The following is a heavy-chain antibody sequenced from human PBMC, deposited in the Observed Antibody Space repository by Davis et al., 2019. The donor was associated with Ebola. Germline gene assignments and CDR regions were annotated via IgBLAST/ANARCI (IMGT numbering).Heavy chain of an antibody. Sequence: AASVKVSCKASGYTFTSYAMHWVRQAPGQRLEWMGWINAGNGNTKYSQKFQGRVTITRDTSASTAYMELSSLRYEDTAVYYCARGRYSSSWQINYYGMDVWGQGTTVTVSS. CDR1: GYTFTSYA. CDR3: ARGRYSSSWQINYYGMDV. CDR2: INAGNGNT. V-gene: IGHV1-3*01. J-gene: IGHJ6*02. D-gene: IGHD6-13*01.